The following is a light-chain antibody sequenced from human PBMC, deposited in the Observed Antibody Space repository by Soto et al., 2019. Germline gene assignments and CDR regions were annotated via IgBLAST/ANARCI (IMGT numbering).Light chain of an antibody. CDR3: QSYDSTLDARYV. V-gene: IGLV1-40*01. CDR2: GDS. CDR1: GSNIGAGYD. J-gene: IGLJ1*01. Sequence: QSVLTQPPSGSGAPGQRVTISCTGSGSNIGAGYDVHWYQHRPGTAPKLLVFGDSHRPSGVPDRFSGSKSGTSASLAITGLQAEDEGDYYCQSYDSTLDARYVFGTGNKVTVL.